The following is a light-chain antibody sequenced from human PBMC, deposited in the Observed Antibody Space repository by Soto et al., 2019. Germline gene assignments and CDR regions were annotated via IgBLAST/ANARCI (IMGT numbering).Light chain of an antibody. Sequence: EIVLTQSPGTLSLSPGERATLSCRASQSVSSSYLAWYQQKPGQAPRLLIYGASSRATGIPDRFSGSGSGTDLTLTIIRPEPEDFAFYYCHQYDSSPLTFGGGTKVEIK. J-gene: IGKJ4*01. CDR3: HQYDSSPLT. CDR1: QSVSSSY. CDR2: GAS. V-gene: IGKV3-20*01.